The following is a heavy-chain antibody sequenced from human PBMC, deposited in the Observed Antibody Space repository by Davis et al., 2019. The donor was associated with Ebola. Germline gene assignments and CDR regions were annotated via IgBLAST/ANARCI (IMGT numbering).Heavy chain of an antibody. CDR3: ARASRQVDHNWFDP. Sequence: AASVKVSCKASGYTFTIYNITWVRQAPGQGLEWMGWISPYSGLTSYAQRLQGRVTMTTDTSTSTAYMDLRSLRSDDSAVYFCARASRQVDHNWFDPWGQGTLVTVSS. J-gene: IGHJ5*02. V-gene: IGHV1-18*04. CDR2: ISPYSGLT. CDR1: GYTFTIYN. D-gene: IGHD2-15*01.